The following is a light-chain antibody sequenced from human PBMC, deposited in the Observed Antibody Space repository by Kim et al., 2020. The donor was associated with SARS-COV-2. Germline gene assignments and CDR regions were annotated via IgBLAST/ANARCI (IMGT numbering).Light chain of an antibody. Sequence: SASVGDRVTITCPASQDISNYLNWYQQKPGKAPKLLIYDASNLETGVPSRFSGIGSGTDFTFTISSLQPEDIATYYCQQYDNLPYSFGQGTKLEI. V-gene: IGKV1-33*01. CDR2: DAS. CDR3: QQYDNLPYS. CDR1: QDISNY. J-gene: IGKJ2*03.